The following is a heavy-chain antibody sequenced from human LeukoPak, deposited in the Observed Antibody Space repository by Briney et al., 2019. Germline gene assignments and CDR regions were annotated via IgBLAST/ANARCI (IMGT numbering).Heavy chain of an antibody. D-gene: IGHD3-9*01. CDR3: ARTDYDILTGYYLFDP. V-gene: IGHV1-18*01. CDR2: ISTYNGNT. J-gene: IGHJ5*02. Sequence: ASVKVSCKASGYTFTRFGITWVRQAPGQGLEWMGWISTYNGNTNYAQKLQGRVSMTTDTSTSTAYMELRSLRSDDTAVYYCARTDYDILTGYYLFDPWGQGTLVTVSS. CDR1: GYTFTRFG.